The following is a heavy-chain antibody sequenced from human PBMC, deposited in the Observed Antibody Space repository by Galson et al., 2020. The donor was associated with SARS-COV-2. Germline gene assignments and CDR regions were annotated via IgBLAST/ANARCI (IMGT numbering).Heavy chain of an antibody. D-gene: IGHD5-18*01. CDR1: GFPQSHSA. Sequence: GESPKIPCPAPGFPQSHSAMHWVRQAPAKRLEWVSSISTRSSYTYHVEPVTGRSSITRENPRNSLYLQMNSLRAEDTAVYYCARDEGIRGYNYGRRYYGMDVWGQGTTVTGSS. CDR2: ISTRSSYT. V-gene: IGHV3-21*01. J-gene: IGHJ6*02. CDR3: ARDEGIRGYNYGRRYYGMDV.